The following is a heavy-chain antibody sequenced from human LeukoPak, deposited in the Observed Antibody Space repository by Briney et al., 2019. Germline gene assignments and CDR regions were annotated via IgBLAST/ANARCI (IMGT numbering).Heavy chain of an antibody. Sequence: ASVKVSCKASGGTFSSYAISWVRQAPGQGLEWMGGIIPIFGTANYAQKFQGRVTITAVESTSTAYMELSSLRSEDTAVYYCARDRTAYDYIWGSYRHFDYWGQGTLVTVSS. CDR2: IIPIFGTA. V-gene: IGHV1-69*13. D-gene: IGHD3-16*02. CDR3: ARDRTAYDYIWGSYRHFDY. CDR1: GGTFSSYA. J-gene: IGHJ4*02.